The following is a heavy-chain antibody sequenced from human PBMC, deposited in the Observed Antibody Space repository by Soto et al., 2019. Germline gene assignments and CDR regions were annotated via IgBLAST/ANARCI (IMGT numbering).Heavy chain of an antibody. J-gene: IGHJ4*02. V-gene: IGHV3-33*01. CDR1: GFTFSSYG. CDR2: IWYDGSNK. CDR3: ARIMCGGDCYDFDY. Sequence: QVQLVESGGGVVQPGRSLRFSCAASGFTFSSYGMHWVRQAPGKGLEWVAVIWYDGSNKYYADSVKGRFTISRDNSKNTLYLQMNSLRAEDTAVYYCARIMCGGDCYDFDYWGQGTLVTVSS. D-gene: IGHD2-21*02.